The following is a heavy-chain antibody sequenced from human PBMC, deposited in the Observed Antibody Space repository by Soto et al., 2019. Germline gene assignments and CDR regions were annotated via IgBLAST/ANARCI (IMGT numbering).Heavy chain of an antibody. CDR1: GGSFSSYA. CDR2: IIPIVGTA. Sequence: QVQLVQSGAEVKKPGSSVKVSCKASGGSFSSYAIIWVRQAPGQGLEWMGGIIPIVGTATYAQKFQGRVTIIADKATSTAYMELSSLRSEDTAVYYCARAGPVAGNHAFDIWGPGTLGTVSS. J-gene: IGHJ3*02. D-gene: IGHD6-19*01. V-gene: IGHV1-69*06. CDR3: ARAGPVAGNHAFDI.